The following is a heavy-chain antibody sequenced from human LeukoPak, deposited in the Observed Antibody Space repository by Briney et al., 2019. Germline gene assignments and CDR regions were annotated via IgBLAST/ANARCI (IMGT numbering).Heavy chain of an antibody. CDR3: ARDRGGSKYYYDSSGPGYYYYGMDV. CDR2: IIPILGIA. J-gene: IGHJ6*02. CDR1: GGTFSSYA. D-gene: IGHD3-22*01. V-gene: IGHV1-69*04. Sequence: SVKVSCKASGGTFSSYAISWVRQAPGQGLEWMGRIIPILGIANYAQKFQGRVTITADKSTSTAYMELSSLRSEDTAVYYCARDRGGSKYYYDSSGPGYYYYGMDVWGQGTTVTVSS.